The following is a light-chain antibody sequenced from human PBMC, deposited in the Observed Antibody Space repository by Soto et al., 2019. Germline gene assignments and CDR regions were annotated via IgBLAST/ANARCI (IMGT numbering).Light chain of an antibody. CDR2: EGT. V-gene: IGLV2-23*01. Sequence: QSVLTQPASVSGSPGQSITISCTGTSSDVGSYNLVSWYQQHPGKAPKLIIFEGTKRPSGVSNRFSGSKSGNTASLTISGLQAEDEADYYCWSYAGSGTVVFGGGTKLTVL. CDR3: WSYAGSGTVV. CDR1: SSDVGSYNL. J-gene: IGLJ2*01.